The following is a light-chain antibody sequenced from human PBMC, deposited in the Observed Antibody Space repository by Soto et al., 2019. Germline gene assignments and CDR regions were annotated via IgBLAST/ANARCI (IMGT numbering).Light chain of an antibody. J-gene: IGLJ1*01. CDR1: NSNIGAGFD. CDR2: ADN. V-gene: IGLV1-40*01. Sequence: QSALTQPPSVSGAPGQGVTISCTGSNSNIGAGFDVHWYQHLPGTAPKLLIYADNHRPSGVPDRFSGSKSGTSASLAITGLQAEDEGDYYCQSYDTSLGISYVFGTGTKVTVL. CDR3: QSYDTSLGISYV.